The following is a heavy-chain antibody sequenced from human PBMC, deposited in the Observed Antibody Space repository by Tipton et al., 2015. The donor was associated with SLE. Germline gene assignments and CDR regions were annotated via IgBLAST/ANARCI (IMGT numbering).Heavy chain of an antibody. Sequence: AVSGFTFSSYAMHWVRQAPGKGLEWVAVISYDGSNKYYADSVKGRFTISRDNSKNTLYLQMNSLRAEDTAVYYCARGDDFWKWNWFDYWGQGTLVTVSS. CDR1: GFTFSSYA. CDR2: ISYDGSNK. V-gene: IGHV3-30*04. J-gene: IGHJ4*02. D-gene: IGHD3-3*01. CDR3: ARGDDFWKWNWFDY.